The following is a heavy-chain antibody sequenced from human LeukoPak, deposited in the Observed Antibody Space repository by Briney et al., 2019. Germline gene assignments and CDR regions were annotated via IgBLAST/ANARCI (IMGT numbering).Heavy chain of an antibody. CDR3: ARARLAYCSGGSCHTFDP. D-gene: IGHD2-15*01. Sequence: SETLSLTCAVSGGSISSGGYSWSWIRQPPGKGLEWIGYIYHSGSTYYNPSLKSRVTISVDRSKNQFSLKLSSVTAAVTAVYYCARARLAYCSGGSCHTFDPWGQGTLVTVSS. V-gene: IGHV4-30-2*01. CDR1: GGSISSGGYS. J-gene: IGHJ5*02. CDR2: IYHSGST.